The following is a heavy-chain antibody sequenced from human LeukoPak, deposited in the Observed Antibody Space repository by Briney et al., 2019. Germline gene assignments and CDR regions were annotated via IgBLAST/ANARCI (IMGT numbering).Heavy chain of an antibody. CDR1: GYTFTSYD. D-gene: IGHD2-15*01. J-gene: IGHJ4*02. Sequence: ASAKVSCKASGYTFTSYDINWVRQATGQGLEWMGWMNPNSGNTGYAQKFQGRVTMTRNTSISTAYMELSSLRSEDTAVYYCARAPLGWPILDYWGQGNLVTVSS. CDR2: MNPNSGNT. CDR3: ARAPLGWPILDY. V-gene: IGHV1-8*01.